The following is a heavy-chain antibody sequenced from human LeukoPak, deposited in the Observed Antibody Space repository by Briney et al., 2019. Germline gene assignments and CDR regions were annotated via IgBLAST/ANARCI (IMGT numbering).Heavy chain of an antibody. CDR2: ISGSGGST. Sequence: PGGSLRLSCAASGFTFSNYVMSWVRQAPGKGLEWVSAISGSGGSTYYTDSVKGRFTISGDNSKNTLYLQMNRLRCEDTAIYYCAKDASATGIMGYFDYWGQGTLVTVS. CDR3: AKDASATGIMGYFDY. D-gene: IGHD1-26*01. V-gene: IGHV3-23*01. J-gene: IGHJ4*02. CDR1: GFTFSNYV.